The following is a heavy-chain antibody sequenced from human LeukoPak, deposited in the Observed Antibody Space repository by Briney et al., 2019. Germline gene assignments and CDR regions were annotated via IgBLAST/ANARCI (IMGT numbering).Heavy chain of an antibody. Sequence: PSETLSLTCTVSGGSISSYYWSWIRQPPGKGLEWIGYIYTSGSTNYNPSLKSRVTISVDTSKNQFSLKLSSVTAADTAVYYCARSGAGRWFGELLHYFDYWGQGTLVTVSS. CDR2: IYTSGST. D-gene: IGHD3-10*01. J-gene: IGHJ4*02. CDR1: GGSISSYY. CDR3: ARSGAGRWFGELLHYFDY. V-gene: IGHV4-4*08.